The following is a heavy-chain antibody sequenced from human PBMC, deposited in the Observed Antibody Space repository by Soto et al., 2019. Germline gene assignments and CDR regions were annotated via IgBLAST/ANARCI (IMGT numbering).Heavy chain of an antibody. V-gene: IGHV3-23*01. CDR2: ISGSGGTA. CDR3: AKGRGQNSNFDY. CDR1: GFTFSIYA. J-gene: IGHJ4*02. D-gene: IGHD3-10*01. Sequence: EVQLLESGGGSVQPGGSLRLSCAASGFTFSIYAMHWVRRPPGKGLEWVSSISGSGGTAYYADSVKGRFTISRDSPVNRLYMQMNSRSAEDTAVYYCAKGRGQNSNFDYWGQGTLVNVSP.